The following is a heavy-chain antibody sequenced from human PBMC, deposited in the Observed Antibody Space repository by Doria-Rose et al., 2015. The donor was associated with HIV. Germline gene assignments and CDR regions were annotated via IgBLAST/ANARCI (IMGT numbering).Heavy chain of an antibody. CDR3: ARCGTAATGYYFDY. D-gene: IGHD6-13*01. CDR1: Y. V-gene: IGHV4-31*02. CDR2: IYYNGSP. J-gene: IGHJ4*02. Sequence: YWSWIRQHPGKGLEWIGYIYYNGSPYYNPSLKSRVTISVDTSKNQFSLKLSSVTAADTAVYYCARCGTAATGYYFDYWGQGTLVTVSS.